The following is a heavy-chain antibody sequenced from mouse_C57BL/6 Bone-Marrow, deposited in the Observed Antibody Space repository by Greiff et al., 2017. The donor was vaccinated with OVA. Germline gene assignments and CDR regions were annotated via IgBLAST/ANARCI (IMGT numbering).Heavy chain of an antibody. D-gene: IGHD1-1*01. Sequence: EVQGVESGGGLVQPKGSLKLSCAASGFSFNTYAMNWVRQAPGKGLEWVARIRSKSNNYATYYADSVKDRFTISRDDSESMLYLQMNNLKTEDTAMYYCVRHDYGSNYWGQGTLVTVSA. CDR1: GFSFNTYA. V-gene: IGHV10-1*01. CDR3: VRHDYGSNY. CDR2: IRSKSNNYAT. J-gene: IGHJ3*01.